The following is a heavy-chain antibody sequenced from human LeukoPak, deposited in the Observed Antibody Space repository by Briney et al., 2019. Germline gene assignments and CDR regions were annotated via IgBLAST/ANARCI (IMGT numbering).Heavy chain of an antibody. J-gene: IGHJ4*02. CDR2: IEGDGRGA. CDR1: GFAFSNYR. CDR3: ARDGGGLAY. D-gene: IGHD2-15*01. Sequence: PGGSLRLSCAASGFAFSNYRMHWIRQAPGKGLVWVSFIEGDGRGAKYADFVGGRFTISRDNAKNTLYLQMNRLRAEDTAMYYCARDGGGLAYWGQGTLATVSS. V-gene: IGHV3-74*03.